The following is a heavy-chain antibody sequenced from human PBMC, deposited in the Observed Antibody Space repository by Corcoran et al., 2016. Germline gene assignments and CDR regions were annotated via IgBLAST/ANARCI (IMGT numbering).Heavy chain of an antibody. J-gene: IGHJ4*02. V-gene: IGHV3-21*01. CDR2: ISSSSSYI. CDR3: ARVSYSSSWYYYFDY. D-gene: IGHD6-13*01. Sequence: EVQLVESGGGLVKPGGSLRRSCAASGFTFSSYSMNWVRQAPGKGLEWVSSISSSSSYIYYADSVKGRFTISRDNAKNSLYLQMNSLRAEDTAVYYCARVSYSSSWYYYFDYWGQGTLVTVSS. CDR1: GFTFSSYS.